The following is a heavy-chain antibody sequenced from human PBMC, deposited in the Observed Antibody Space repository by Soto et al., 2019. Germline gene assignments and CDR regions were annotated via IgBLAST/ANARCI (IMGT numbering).Heavy chain of an antibody. Sequence: QVQLQESGPGLVKPSGTLSLTCAVSGGSISSSNWWSWVRQPPGKGLEWIGGSYHSGSTKYNPSLKSRVTISVDKSKNQFSLKLSSVTAADTAVYYCARVSGSYYYGMDVRGQGTTVTVSS. V-gene: IGHV4-4*02. CDR1: GGSISSSNW. J-gene: IGHJ6*02. CDR2: SYHSGST. CDR3: ARVSGSYYYGMDV.